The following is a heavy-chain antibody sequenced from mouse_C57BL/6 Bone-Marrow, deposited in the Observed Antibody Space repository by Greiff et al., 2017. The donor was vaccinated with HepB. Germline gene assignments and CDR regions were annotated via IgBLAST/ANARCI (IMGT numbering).Heavy chain of an antibody. D-gene: IGHD2-1*01. CDR3: ARGGNSLFDY. CDR1: GYSFTDYN. CDR2: INPNYGTT. Sequence: EVKLVESGPELVKPGASVKISCKASGYSFTDYNMNWVKQSNGKSLEWIGVINPNYGTTSYNQKFKGKATLTVDQSSSTAYMQLNRRTSEDSAVYYCARGGNSLFDYWGQGTTLTVSS. V-gene: IGHV1-39*01. J-gene: IGHJ2*01.